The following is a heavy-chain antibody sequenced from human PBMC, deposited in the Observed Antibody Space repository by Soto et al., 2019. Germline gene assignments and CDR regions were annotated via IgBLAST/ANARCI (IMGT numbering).Heavy chain of an antibody. Sequence: EVQLVESGAGLVQPGRSLRLSCAASGFTFDDYAMHWVRQAPGKGLEWVSGISWNSGSIGYADSVKGRFTISRDNAKNSLYLQMNSLRAEDTALYYCAKDSTFRYSSSPGWFDPWGQGTLVTVSS. CDR2: ISWNSGSI. V-gene: IGHV3-9*01. CDR3: AKDSTFRYSSSPGWFDP. D-gene: IGHD6-6*01. J-gene: IGHJ5*02. CDR1: GFTFDDYA.